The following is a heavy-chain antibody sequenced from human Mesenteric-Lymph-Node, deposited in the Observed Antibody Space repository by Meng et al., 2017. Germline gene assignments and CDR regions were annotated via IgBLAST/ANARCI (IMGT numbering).Heavy chain of an antibody. V-gene: IGHV3-9*03. CDR1: GFTFDDYA. CDR3: AKEGAAVSPGYFDY. Sequence: SLKISCAASGFTFDDYAMHWVRQAPGKGLEWVSGISWNSGSIGYADSVKGRFTISRDNAKNSLYLQMNSLRAEDMALYYCAKEGAAVSPGYFDYWGQGTLVTVSS. D-gene: IGHD6-13*01. CDR2: ISWNSGSI. J-gene: IGHJ4*02.